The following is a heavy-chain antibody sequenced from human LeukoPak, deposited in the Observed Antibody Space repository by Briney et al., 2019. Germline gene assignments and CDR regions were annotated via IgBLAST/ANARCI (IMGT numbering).Heavy chain of an antibody. CDR3: ARVAGYSYGYGYFDY. J-gene: IGHJ4*02. Sequence: GGSLRLSCAASGFTLSSYWMSWVRQAPGKGLEWVSSISSSSSYIYYADSVKGRFTISRDNAKNSLYLQMNSLRAEDTAVYYCARVAGYSYGYGYFDYWGQGTLVTVSS. V-gene: IGHV3-21*01. D-gene: IGHD5-18*01. CDR1: GFTLSSYW. CDR2: ISSSSSYI.